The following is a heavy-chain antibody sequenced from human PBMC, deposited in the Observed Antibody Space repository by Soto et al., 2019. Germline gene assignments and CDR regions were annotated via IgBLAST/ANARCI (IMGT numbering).Heavy chain of an antibody. D-gene: IGHD3-22*01. V-gene: IGHV4-59*01. J-gene: IGHJ4*01. CDR1: GDSISTYY. Sequence: QVQLQESGPGLVKPSETLSLTCAVSGDSISTYYCMWIRQPPGKGLESIGYLYYGRSANYNPSLKSRVTLSVDTSTNQGSLTLSSMTAADTAVYYCALRSMAVVPEYWGHGTLVTVSS. CDR3: ALRSMAVVPEY. CDR2: LYYGRSA.